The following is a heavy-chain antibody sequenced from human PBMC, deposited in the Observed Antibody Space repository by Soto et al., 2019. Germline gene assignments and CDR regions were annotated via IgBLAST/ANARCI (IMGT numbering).Heavy chain of an antibody. CDR1: GYTFTSYG. CDR3: ARGQVVRYFDWLHNGMDV. V-gene: IGHV1-69*13. D-gene: IGHD3-9*01. Sequence: QVQLVQSGAEVKKPGASVKVSCKASGYTFTSYGISWVRQAPGQGLEWMGGIIPIFGTANYAQKFQGRVTITADESTSTAYMELSSLRSEDTAVYYCARGQVVRYFDWLHNGMDVWGQGTTVTVSS. CDR2: IIPIFGTA. J-gene: IGHJ6*02.